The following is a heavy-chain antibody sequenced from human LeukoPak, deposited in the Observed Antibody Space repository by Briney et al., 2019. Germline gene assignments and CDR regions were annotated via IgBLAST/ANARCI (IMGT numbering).Heavy chain of an antibody. V-gene: IGHV1-18*01. CDR3: AKVFQQWLVWWYFDY. J-gene: IGHJ4*02. D-gene: IGHD6-19*01. CDR1: GYTFTSYG. CDR2: ISAYNGNT. Sequence: VKVSCKASGYTFTSYGISWVRQAPGQGLEWMGWISAYNGNTNYAQKLQGRVTMTRNTSISTAYMELSSLRAEDTAVYYCAKVFQQWLVWWYFDYWGQGTLVTVSS.